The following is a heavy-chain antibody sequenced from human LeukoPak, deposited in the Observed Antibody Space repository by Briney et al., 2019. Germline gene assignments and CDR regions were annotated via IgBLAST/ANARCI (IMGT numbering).Heavy chain of an antibody. CDR1: GGSISSSSYY. D-gene: IGHD4-17*01. J-gene: IGHJ5*02. CDR2: VYHSGST. V-gene: IGHV4-39*07. CDR3: ARVHDYGDYNWFDP. Sequence: PSETLSLTCTVSGGSISSSSYYWGWIRQPPGKGLEWIGSVYHSGSTNYNPSLKSRVTISVDTSKNQFSLKLSSVTAADTAVYYCARVHDYGDYNWFDPWGQGTLVTVSS.